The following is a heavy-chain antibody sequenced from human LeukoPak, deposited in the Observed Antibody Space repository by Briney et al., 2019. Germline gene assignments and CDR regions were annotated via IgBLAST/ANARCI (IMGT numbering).Heavy chain of an antibody. CDR1: GYTFTGYY. Sequence: ASVKVSCKASGYTFTGYYMRWVRQAPGQGLEWMGWINPNSGGTNYAQKFQGRVTMARDTSISTAYMELSRLRSDDTAVYYCARDGGNSGSYPYYYYYYMDVWGKGTTVTVSS. CDR3: ARDGGNSGSYPYYYYYYMDV. CDR2: INPNSGGT. J-gene: IGHJ6*03. V-gene: IGHV1-2*02. D-gene: IGHD1-26*01.